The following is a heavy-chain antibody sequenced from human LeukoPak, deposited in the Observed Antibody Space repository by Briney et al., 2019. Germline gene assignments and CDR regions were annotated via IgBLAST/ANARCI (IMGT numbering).Heavy chain of an antibody. CDR2: ISYDGSNK. CDR3: AKGFNRWWWELLPYYGMDV. V-gene: IGHV3-30*18. Sequence: GGSLRLSCVASGFTFSSYGMHWVRQAPGKGLEWVAVISYDGSNKYYADSVKGRFTISRDNSKNTLYLQMNSLRAEDTAVYYCAKGFNRWWWELLPYYGMDVWGQGTTVTVSS. J-gene: IGHJ6*02. D-gene: IGHD1-26*01. CDR1: GFTFSSYG.